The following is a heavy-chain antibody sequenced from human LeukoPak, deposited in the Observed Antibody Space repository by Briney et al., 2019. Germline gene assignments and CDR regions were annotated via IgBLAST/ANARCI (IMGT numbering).Heavy chain of an antibody. J-gene: IGHJ5*02. V-gene: IGHV7-4-1*01. CDR3: ARDRVTMVRGLAPSYNWFDP. Sequence: ASVKVSCKASGYTFTSYAMNWVRQAPGQGLEWMGWINTNTGNPTYAQGFTGRFVFSLDTSVSTAYLQICSLKAKDTAVYYCARDRVTMVRGLAPSYNWFDPWGQGTLVTVSS. CDR2: INTNTGNP. CDR1: GYTFTSYA. D-gene: IGHD3-10*01.